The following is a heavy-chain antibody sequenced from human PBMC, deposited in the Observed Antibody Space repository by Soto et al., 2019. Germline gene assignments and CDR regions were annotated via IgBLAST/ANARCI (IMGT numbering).Heavy chain of an antibody. D-gene: IGHD5-18*01. CDR3: ARGGGYSYGYGGGYHFDY. V-gene: IGHV3-64*01. J-gene: IGHJ4*02. Sequence: EVQLVESGGGLVQPGGSLRLSCAASGFTFSSYAMYWVRQAPGKGLEYVSAISSNGGSTYYANSVKGRFTMSRDNSKNRLNLQMGSLRAKDRAVYYCARGGGYSYGYGGGYHFDYWGQGTLVTVSS. CDR1: GFTFSSYA. CDR2: ISSNGGST.